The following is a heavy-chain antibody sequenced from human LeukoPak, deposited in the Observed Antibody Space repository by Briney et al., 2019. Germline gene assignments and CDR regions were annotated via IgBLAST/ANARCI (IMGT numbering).Heavy chain of an antibody. CDR1: GFTFTSSA. CDR3: ARVGESGSLGY. D-gene: IGHD1-26*01. J-gene: IGHJ4*02. CDR2: IIPIFGTA. V-gene: IGHV1-69*05. Sequence: SVKVSCKASGFTFTSSAVQWVRQARGQRLEWMGGIIPIFGTANYAQKFQGRVTITTDESTSTAYMELSSLRSEDTAVYYCARVGESGSLGYWGQGTLVTVSS.